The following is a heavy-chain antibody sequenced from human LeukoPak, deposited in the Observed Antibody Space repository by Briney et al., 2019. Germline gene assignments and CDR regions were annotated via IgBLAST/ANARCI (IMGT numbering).Heavy chain of an antibody. V-gene: IGHV3-23*01. CDR2: ISGRGSGGST. D-gene: IGHD4-17*01. Sequence: GGSLRLSCAASGFTFSSSAMSWVRQAPGKGLEWVSNISGRGSGGSTYYADSVKGRFSISRDNSKNTLYLQMNSLRAEDTAVYYCAKRRRTVTTYNYWGQGTLVTVSS. J-gene: IGHJ4*02. CDR3: AKRRRTVTTYNY. CDR1: GFTFSSSA.